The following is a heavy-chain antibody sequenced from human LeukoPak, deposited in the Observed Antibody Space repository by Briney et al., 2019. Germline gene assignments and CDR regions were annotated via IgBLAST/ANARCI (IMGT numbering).Heavy chain of an antibody. CDR2: ISPSGDRT. D-gene: IGHD3-22*01. Sequence: PGGSLRLSCAASGFTFGSYAMSWVRQAPGEGLEWVSFISPSGDRTSNADSVEGRFTISRDNPRNTLYLQMNSLRGEDTAVYYCAIMHGYYDGSGYWVQWGQGTLVTVSS. J-gene: IGHJ4*02. CDR1: GFTFGSYA. CDR3: AIMHGYYDGSGYWVQ. V-gene: IGHV3-23*01.